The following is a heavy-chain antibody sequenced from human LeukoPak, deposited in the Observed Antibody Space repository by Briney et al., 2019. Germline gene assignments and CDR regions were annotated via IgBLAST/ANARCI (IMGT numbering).Heavy chain of an antibody. CDR3: ARVGLDCSSTSCYTYLDY. V-gene: IGHV4-59*01. CDR2: IYYSGST. D-gene: IGHD2-2*02. Sequence: SETLSLTCTVSGGSINSYYWSWIRQPPGKGLEWIGYIYYSGSTNYNPSLKSRVTISVDTSKNQFSLKLSSVTAADTAVYYCARVGLDCSSTSCYTYLDYWGQGTLVTVSS. CDR1: GGSINSYY. J-gene: IGHJ4*02.